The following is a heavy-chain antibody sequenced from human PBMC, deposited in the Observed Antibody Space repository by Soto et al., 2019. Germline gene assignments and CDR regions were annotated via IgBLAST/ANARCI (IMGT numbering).Heavy chain of an antibody. CDR1: GFTFSTYA. V-gene: IGHV3-23*01. CDR3: AKVYSDFWSGYPYYFDY. CDR2: IGGRRSDT. J-gene: IGHJ4*02. D-gene: IGHD3-3*01. Sequence: AGSLRLSCAASGFTFSTYAMNWVRQAPGKGLEWVSAIGGRRSDTYYADSVKGRFTISRDNSKSTLYLQMNSLRAEDTAVYYCAKVYSDFWSGYPYYFDYWGQGTLVTVSS.